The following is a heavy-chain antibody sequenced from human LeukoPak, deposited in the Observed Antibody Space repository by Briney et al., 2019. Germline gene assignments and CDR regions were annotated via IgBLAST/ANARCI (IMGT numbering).Heavy chain of an antibody. CDR2: ISTSSSYI. J-gene: IGHJ4*02. Sequence: PGGSLRLSCAASGFTFSSYSMNWVRQAPGKGLGWVSSISTSSSYIYYADSVKGRFTISRDNAENSLYLQMNSLRAEDTAVYYCARLANYAPDYWGQGTLVTVSS. CDR1: GFTFSSYS. D-gene: IGHD2-2*01. V-gene: IGHV3-21*01. CDR3: ARLANYAPDY.